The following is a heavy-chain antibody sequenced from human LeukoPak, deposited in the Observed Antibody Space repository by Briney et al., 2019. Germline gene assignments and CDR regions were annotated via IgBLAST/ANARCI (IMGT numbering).Heavy chain of an antibody. D-gene: IGHD5-18*01. CDR2: ISSSSSYI. CDR1: GFTFSSYS. CDR3: ARDAFLDTAMVMGYYYYYMDV. V-gene: IGHV3-21*01. Sequence: PGGSLRLSCAASGFTFSSYSMNWVRQAPGKGLEWVSSISSSSSYIYYADSVKGRFTISRDNAKNSLYLQMNSLRAEDTAVYYCARDAFLDTAMVMGYYYYYMDVWGKGTTVTVSS. J-gene: IGHJ6*03.